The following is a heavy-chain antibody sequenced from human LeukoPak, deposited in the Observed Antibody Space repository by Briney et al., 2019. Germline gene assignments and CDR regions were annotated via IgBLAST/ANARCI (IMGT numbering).Heavy chain of an antibody. J-gene: IGHJ5*02. CDR2: ISSSGSTI. CDR1: GSTFSDYY. V-gene: IGHV3-11*01. D-gene: IGHD3-9*01. CDR3: ARDQAPYYDILTGPTRMAVWFDP. Sequence: GSLRLSCAASGSTFSDYYMSWIRQAPGKGLEWVSYISSSGSTIYYADSVKGRFTISRDNAKNSLYLQMNSLRAEDTAVYYCARDQAPYYDILTGPTRMAVWFDPWGQGTLVTVSS.